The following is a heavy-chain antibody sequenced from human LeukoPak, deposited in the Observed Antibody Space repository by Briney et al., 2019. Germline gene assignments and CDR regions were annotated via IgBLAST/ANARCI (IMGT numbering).Heavy chain of an antibody. CDR1: GYSFTSYW. J-gene: IGHJ4*02. Sequence: GESLKISCKGSGYSFTSYWIAWVRQMPGKGLEWMGIIYPGDSDTRYSPSFQGQVTISADKSITTAYLQWSSLKASDTAMYYSARLRGYTYGPNDYWGQGTLVTVSS. CDR2: IYPGDSDT. CDR3: ARLRGYTYGPNDY. D-gene: IGHD5-12*01. V-gene: IGHV5-51*01.